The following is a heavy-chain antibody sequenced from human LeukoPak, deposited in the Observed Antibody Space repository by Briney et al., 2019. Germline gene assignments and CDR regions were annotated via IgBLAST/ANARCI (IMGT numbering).Heavy chain of an antibody. D-gene: IGHD3-22*01. V-gene: IGHV4-30-2*01. CDR1: GGSISSGGYS. CDR3: ARVRGVWYYYDSSGYSYFDY. J-gene: IGHJ4*02. CDR2: IYHSGST. Sequence: SQTLSLTCAVSGGSISSGGYSWSWIRQPPGKGLEWIGYIYHSGSTYYNPSLKSRVTISVDTSKNQFSLKLSSVTAADTAVYYCARVRGVWYYYDSSGYSYFDYWGQGTLVTVSS.